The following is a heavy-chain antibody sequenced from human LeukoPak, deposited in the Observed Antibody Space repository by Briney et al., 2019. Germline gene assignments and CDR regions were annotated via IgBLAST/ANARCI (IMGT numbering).Heavy chain of an antibody. CDR3: ARAPQWELLDY. D-gene: IGHD1-26*01. CDR2: IYYSGST. V-gene: IGHV4-59*01. CDR1: GGSISSYY. J-gene: IGHJ4*02. Sequence: SETLSLTCTVSGGSISSYYWSWIRQPPGKGLEWIGYIYYSGSTNYNPSLKSRVTISVDTSKNQFSLKLSSVTAADTAVYYRARAPQWELLDYWGQGTLVTVSS.